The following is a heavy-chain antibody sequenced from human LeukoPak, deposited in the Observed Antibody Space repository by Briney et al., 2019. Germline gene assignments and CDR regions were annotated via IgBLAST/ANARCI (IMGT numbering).Heavy chain of an antibody. J-gene: IGHJ6*02. CDR1: GGSFSGYY. D-gene: IGHD6-6*01. V-gene: IGHV4-34*01. Sequence: SETLSRTCAVYGGSFSGYYWSWIRQPPGKGLEWIGEINHSGSTNYNPSLKSRVTISVDTSKNQFSLKLSSVTAADTAVYYCARGRVAARPENYYYYGMDVWGQGTTVTVSS. CDR2: INHSGST. CDR3: ARGRVAARPENYYYYGMDV.